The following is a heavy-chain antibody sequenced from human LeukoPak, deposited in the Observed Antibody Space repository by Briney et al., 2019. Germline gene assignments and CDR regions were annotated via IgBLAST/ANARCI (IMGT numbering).Heavy chain of an antibody. V-gene: IGHV4-59*11. D-gene: IGHD4-17*01. CDR1: GGSISSHY. CDR3: ARTVNWFDP. CDR2: IYSSGTT. Sequence: PSEILSLTCTVSGGSISSHYWSWIRQPPGKGLEWIGYIYSSGTTNYNPSLKSRVTISVDTSKNQFSLKLDSVTAADTAVYYCARTVNWFDPWGQGTLVTVSS. J-gene: IGHJ5*02.